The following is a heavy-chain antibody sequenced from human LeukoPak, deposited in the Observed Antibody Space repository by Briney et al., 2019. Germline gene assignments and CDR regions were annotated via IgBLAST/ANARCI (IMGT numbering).Heavy chain of an antibody. D-gene: IGHD2-2*01. V-gene: IGHV3-23*01. CDR2: TGSTGVSS. Sequence: GGSLRLSCAASGFTFSSYAMNWVRQAPGKGLEWVSGTGSTGVSSFYADSVKGRFTVSRDNSKNTLSLQMNSLRAEDTAVYYCAKDPGVVPAHYFDYWGQGTLVTVSS. J-gene: IGHJ4*02. CDR1: GFTFSSYA. CDR3: AKDPGVVPAHYFDY.